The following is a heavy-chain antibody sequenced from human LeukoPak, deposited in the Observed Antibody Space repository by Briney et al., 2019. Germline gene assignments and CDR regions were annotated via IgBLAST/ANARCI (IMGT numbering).Heavy chain of an antibody. CDR2: IYCSGST. J-gene: IGHJ4*02. Sequence: SETLSLTCTVSGGSISSGGYHWSWIRQHPGKGLEWIGYIYCSGSTYYNPSLKSRVTISVDTSKNQFSLKLSSVTAADTAVYYCASTGDYCSSTSCLNYWGQGTLVTISS. D-gene: IGHD2-2*01. V-gene: IGHV4-31*03. CDR1: GGSISSGGYH. CDR3: ASTGDYCSSTSCLNY.